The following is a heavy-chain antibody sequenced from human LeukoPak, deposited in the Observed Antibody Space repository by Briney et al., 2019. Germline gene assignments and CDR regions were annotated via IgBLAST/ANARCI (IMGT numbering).Heavy chain of an antibody. V-gene: IGHV4-31*03. J-gene: IGHJ4*02. CDR2: IYYSGST. CDR1: GGSISSCGYY. Sequence: PSETLSLTCTVSGGSISSCGYYWSWIRQHPGKGLEWIGYIYYSGSTYYNPSLKSRVTISVDTSKNQFSLKLSSVTAADTAVYYCARGYCSGGSCPSPDSSGYSPPYYFDYWGQGTLVTVSS. D-gene: IGHD2-15*01. CDR3: ARGYCSGGSCPSPDSSGYSPPYYFDY.